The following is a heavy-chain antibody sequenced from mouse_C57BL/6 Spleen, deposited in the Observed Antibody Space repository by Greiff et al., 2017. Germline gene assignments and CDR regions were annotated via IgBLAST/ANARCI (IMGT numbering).Heavy chain of an antibody. D-gene: IGHD1-1*01. CDR1: GFTFSDYG. CDR2: ISSGSSTI. J-gene: IGHJ1*03. Sequence: EVKVVESGGGLVKPGGSLKLSCAASGFTFSDYGMHWVRQAPEKGLEWVAYISSGSSTIYYADTVKGRFTISRDNAKTTLFLQMTSLRSEDTAMYYCARSGSSYWYFDVWGTGTTVTVSS. CDR3: ARSGSSYWYFDV. V-gene: IGHV5-17*01.